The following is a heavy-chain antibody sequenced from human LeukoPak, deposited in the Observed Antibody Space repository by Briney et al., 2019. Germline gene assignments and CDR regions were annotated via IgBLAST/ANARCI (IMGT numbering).Heavy chain of an antibody. CDR2: VKQDGSEK. CDR3: ARDRDSSGSWEVNFDH. J-gene: IGHJ4*02. V-gene: IGHV3-7*01. CDR1: GFTFSSYW. Sequence: QSGGSLRLSCAASGFTFSSYWMSWVRQAPGKGLEWVANVKQDGSEKYYVDSVKGRFTISRDNAKNTLFPQMNSLRAEDTAVYYCARDRDSSGSWEVNFDHWGQGTLVAVSS. D-gene: IGHD6-13*01.